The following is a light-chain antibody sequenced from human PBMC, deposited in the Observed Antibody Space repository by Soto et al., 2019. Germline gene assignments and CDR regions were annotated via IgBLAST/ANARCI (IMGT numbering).Light chain of an antibody. CDR2: GAS. J-gene: IGKJ1*01. CDR3: QQSYTTLWT. CDR1: QNINSY. Sequence: DIQMTQSPSSLSASVGDRVTITCRASQNINSYLNWYQQKPGKAPKLLIYGASILQSGVPSRFSGSGSGTDFTLTISSLQPEDFATYYCQQSYTTLWTFGQGTKVEIK. V-gene: IGKV1-39*01.